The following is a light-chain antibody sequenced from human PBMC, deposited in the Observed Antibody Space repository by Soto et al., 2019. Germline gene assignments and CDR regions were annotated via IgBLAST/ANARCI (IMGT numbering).Light chain of an antibody. Sequence: EIVLTQSPGTLSLSPGERATLCCRASQSVTSSYLGWYQQKPGQAPRLLIYGASTRATGIPDRFSGSGSGTDFTLIISRLEPEDFAVYFCQQYGTSPWTFGQGTKVETK. V-gene: IGKV3-20*01. CDR3: QQYGTSPWT. CDR1: QSVTSSY. J-gene: IGKJ1*01. CDR2: GAS.